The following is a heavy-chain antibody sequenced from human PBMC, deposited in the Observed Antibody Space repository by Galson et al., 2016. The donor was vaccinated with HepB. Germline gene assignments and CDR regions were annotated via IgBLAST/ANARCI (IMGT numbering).Heavy chain of an antibody. J-gene: IGHJ1*01. CDR3: ARWESYGDREYFHH. Sequence: SLRLSCAASGLTFSSYAMSWVRQAPGKGLEWVSAIFSGDATYYRDSVKGRFTISRDTSKNSLYLQMNSLTVEDTAVYYCARWESYGDREYFHHWGQGTLVTVSS. CDR1: GLTFSSYA. CDR2: IFSGDAT. D-gene: IGHD4-17*01. V-gene: IGHV3-23*01.